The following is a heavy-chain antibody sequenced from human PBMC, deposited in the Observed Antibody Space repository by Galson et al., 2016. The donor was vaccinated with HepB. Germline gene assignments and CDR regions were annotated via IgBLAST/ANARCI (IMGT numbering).Heavy chain of an antibody. CDR1: GFTFRSYW. V-gene: IGHV4-39*01. CDR2: IYYSGST. J-gene: IGHJ4*01. D-gene: IGHD6-19*01. CDR3: ARRVAVAGIYYFDY. Sequence: LRLSCAVSGFTFRSYWMSWVRQAPGRGLEWIGSIYYSGSTYYNPSLKSRVTISVDTSKNQFSLKLSSVTAADTAVYYCARRVAVAGIYYFDYWGRGTQVTVSS.